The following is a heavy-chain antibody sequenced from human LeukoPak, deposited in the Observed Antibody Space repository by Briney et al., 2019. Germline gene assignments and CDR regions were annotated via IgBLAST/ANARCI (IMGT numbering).Heavy chain of an antibody. CDR3: ARDYGSTIPDAFDI. J-gene: IGHJ3*02. Sequence: PSETLSLTCTVSGGSISSYYWSWIRQPPGKGLEWIGYIYYSGSTNYNPSLKSRVTISVDTSKNQFSLKLSSVTAADTAVYYCARDYGSTIPDAFDIWGQGTTVTVSS. V-gene: IGHV4-59*01. CDR2: IYYSGST. CDR1: GGSISSYY. D-gene: IGHD2-2*01.